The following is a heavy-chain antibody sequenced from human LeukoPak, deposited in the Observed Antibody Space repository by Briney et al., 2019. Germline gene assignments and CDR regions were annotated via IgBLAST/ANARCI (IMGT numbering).Heavy chain of an antibody. D-gene: IGHD2-8*02. CDR1: GYTFTGYY. Sequence: ASVKVSCKASGYTFTGYYMHWVRQAPGRGLEWMGKIDPNYGFAYYAQKFQGRVTMTRDTSTSTVYMEVNSLTSDDTAVYYCARVLAYCTDSSCPGMDVWGQGTTVTVSS. J-gene: IGHJ6*02. CDR3: ARVLAYCTDSSCPGMDV. V-gene: IGHV1-46*01. CDR2: IDPNYGFA.